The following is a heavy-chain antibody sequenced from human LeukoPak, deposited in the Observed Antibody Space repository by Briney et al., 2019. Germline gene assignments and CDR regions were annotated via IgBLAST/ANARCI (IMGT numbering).Heavy chain of an antibody. CDR2: ISSSGSTI. J-gene: IGHJ4*02. CDR1: GFTLSSYE. V-gene: IGHV3-48*03. D-gene: IGHD3-16*01. CDR3: AKTAFDDSR. Sequence: GGSLRLSCAASGFTLSSYEMNWVRQAPGKGLEWVSYISSSGSTIYYADSVKGRFTISRDNAKNSLYLQMNSLRAEDTAVYYCAKTAFDDSRWGQGTLVTVSS.